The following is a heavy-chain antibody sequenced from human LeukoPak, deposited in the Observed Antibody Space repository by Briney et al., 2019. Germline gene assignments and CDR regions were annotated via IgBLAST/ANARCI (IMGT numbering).Heavy chain of an antibody. V-gene: IGHV1-18*01. J-gene: IGHJ5*02. CDR1: GYTFTSYG. D-gene: IGHD2-15*01. CDR3: ARDPAYCSGGSCYEWWFDP. Sequence: ASVKVSCKASGYTFTSYGISWVRQAPGQGLEWMGWISAYNGNTNYAQKLQGRVTMTTDTSTSTAYMELGSLRSDDTAVYYCARDPAYCSGGSCYEWWFDPWGQGTLVTVSS. CDR2: ISAYNGNT.